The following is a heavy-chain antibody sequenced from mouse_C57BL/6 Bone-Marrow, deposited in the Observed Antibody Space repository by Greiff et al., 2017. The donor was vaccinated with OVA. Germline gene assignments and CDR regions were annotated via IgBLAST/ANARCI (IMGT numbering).Heavy chain of an antibody. CDR3: ARRRGGGSAWFAY. D-gene: IGHD3-2*02. CDR2: INPSSGYT. J-gene: IGHJ3*01. V-gene: IGHV1-4*01. CDR1: GYTFTSYT. Sequence: VQLQQSGAELARPGASVKMSCKASGYTFTSYTMHWVKQRPGQGLEWIGYINPSSGYTKYNQKFKDKATLTADKSSSTAYMQLSSLTSEDSAVYYCARRRGGGSAWFAYWGQGTLVTVSA.